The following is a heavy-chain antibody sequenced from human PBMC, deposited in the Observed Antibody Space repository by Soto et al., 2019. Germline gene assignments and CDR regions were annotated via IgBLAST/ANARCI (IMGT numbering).Heavy chain of an antibody. CDR3: ARDRGDTYYYG. CDR2: IIPILGIA. CDR1: GGTFSSYT. J-gene: IGHJ4*02. D-gene: IGHD3-10*01. Sequence: QVQLVQSGAEVKKPGSSVKVSCKASGGTFSSYTISWVRQAPGQGLEWMGRIIPILGIANYAQKFQGRVTITADKSTSTAYMELSSLRSEDTAVYYGARDRGDTYYYGWGQGTLVTVSS. V-gene: IGHV1-69*08.